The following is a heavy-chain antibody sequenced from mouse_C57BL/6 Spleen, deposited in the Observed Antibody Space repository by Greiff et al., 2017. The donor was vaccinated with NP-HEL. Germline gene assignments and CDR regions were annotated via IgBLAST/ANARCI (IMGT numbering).Heavy chain of an antibody. CDR1: GYTFTSYD. J-gene: IGHJ1*03. Sequence: VQGVESGPELVKPGASVKLSCKASGYTFTSYDINWVKQRPGQGLEWIGWIYPRDGSTKYNEKFKGKATLTVDTSSSTAYMELHSLTSEDSAVYFCARGDFDVWGTGTTVTVSS. CDR3: ARGDFDV. V-gene: IGHV1-85*01. CDR2: IYPRDGST.